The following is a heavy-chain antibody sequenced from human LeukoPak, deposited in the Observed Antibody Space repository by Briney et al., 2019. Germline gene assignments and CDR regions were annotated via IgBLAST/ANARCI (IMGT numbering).Heavy chain of an antibody. CDR3: ARYGIAGAYYFDY. Sequence: SETLSLTCTVSGGSISSSSYYWGWIRQPPEKGLEWIGSIYYSGSTYYNPSLKSRVTMSVDTSKNQFSLKLSSVTAADTAVYYCARYGIAGAYYFDYWGQGTLVTVSS. CDR1: GGSISSSSYY. D-gene: IGHD6-19*01. J-gene: IGHJ4*02. CDR2: IYYSGST. V-gene: IGHV4-39*07.